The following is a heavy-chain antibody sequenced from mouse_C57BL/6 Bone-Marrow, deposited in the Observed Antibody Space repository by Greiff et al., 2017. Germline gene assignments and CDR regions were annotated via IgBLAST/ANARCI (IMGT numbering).Heavy chain of an antibody. CDR2: IEPANGNT. V-gene: IGHV14-3*01. J-gene: IGHJ1*03. CDR1: GFYIKNTY. Sequence: EVQLQQSVAELVRPGASVTLSCTASGFYIKNTYMHWVKQRPEQGLEWLGRIEPANGNTKYAPKFQGKATITADTSSNPAYLQHSSLTAEDTAIYYCASSITTVRDWYFDVWGTGTTVTVSS. D-gene: IGHD1-1*01. CDR3: ASSITTVRDWYFDV.